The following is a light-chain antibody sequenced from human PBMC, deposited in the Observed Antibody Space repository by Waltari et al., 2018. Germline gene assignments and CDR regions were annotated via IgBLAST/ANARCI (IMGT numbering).Light chain of an antibody. CDR1: QDISNY. CDR3: QHYDNFPFT. CDR2: DAS. V-gene: IGKV1-33*01. Sequence: DIQMTQSPYSLSASVGDRVTITCQASQDISNYLLWYQQKPGKAPRVLIYDASTLERGVPSRFSGSGSGTDFTFTIAALQPEDFATYFCQHYDNFPFTFGPGTTVDVK. J-gene: IGKJ3*01.